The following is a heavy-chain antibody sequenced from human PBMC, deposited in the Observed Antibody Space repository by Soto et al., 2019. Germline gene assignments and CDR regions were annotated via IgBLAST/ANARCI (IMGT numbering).Heavy chain of an antibody. D-gene: IGHD6-13*01. J-gene: IGHJ3*02. CDR2: IWYDGSKK. CDR1: GFTFSSYG. Sequence: GGSLRLSCAASGFTFSSYGMHWVRQAPGKGLEWVAVIWYDGSKKNDADSVKGRFTISRDNSKNTLYMQINSLRAEETAVYYWARAGIEESYKMSVAFDIWGQGTMVTVSS. V-gene: IGHV3-33*01. CDR3: ARAGIEESYKMSVAFDI.